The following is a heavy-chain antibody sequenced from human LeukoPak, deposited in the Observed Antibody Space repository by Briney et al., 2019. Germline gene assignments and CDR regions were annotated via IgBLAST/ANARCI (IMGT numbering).Heavy chain of an antibody. Sequence: GGSLRLSCAASGFTFDDYAMHWVRQAPGKGLEWVSGISWNSGSIGYADSVKGRFTISRDNSKNTLYLQMNSLRAEDTAVYYCARDQYSTLDYWGQGTLVTVSS. D-gene: IGHD6-13*01. CDR3: ARDQYSTLDY. CDR2: ISWNSGSI. J-gene: IGHJ4*02. V-gene: IGHV3-9*01. CDR1: GFTFDDYA.